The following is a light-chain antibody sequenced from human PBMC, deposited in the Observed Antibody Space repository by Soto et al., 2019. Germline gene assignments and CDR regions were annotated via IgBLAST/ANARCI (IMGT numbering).Light chain of an antibody. Sequence: QSVLTQPASVSGSPGQSITISCTGTISDVGNYNLVSWYQQHPGKAPKLMIYDVSKRPSGVSNRFSGSKSGNTASLTISGLQADDEADYYCCSYAGDSYVFGTGTKLTVL. CDR3: CSYAGDSYV. CDR2: DVS. CDR1: ISDVGNYNL. V-gene: IGLV2-23*02. J-gene: IGLJ1*01.